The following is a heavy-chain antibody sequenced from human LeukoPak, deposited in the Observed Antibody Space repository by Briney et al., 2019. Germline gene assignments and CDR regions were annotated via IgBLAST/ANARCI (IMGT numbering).Heavy chain of an antibody. CDR2: IIPIFGTA. V-gene: IGHV1-69*13. Sequence: SVKVSCKASGGTFSSYGISWVRQAPGQGLEWMGGIIPIFGTANYAQKFQGRVTITADESTSTAYMELSSLRSEDTAVYYCASNSASYDILTGYYDYYYYYGMDVWGKGTTVTVSS. J-gene: IGHJ6*04. CDR3: ASNSASYDILTGYYDYYYYYGMDV. D-gene: IGHD3-9*01. CDR1: GGTFSSYG.